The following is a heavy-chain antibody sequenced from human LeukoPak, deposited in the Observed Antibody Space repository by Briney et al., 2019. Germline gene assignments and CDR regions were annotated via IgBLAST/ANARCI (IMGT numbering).Heavy chain of an antibody. D-gene: IGHD6-13*01. V-gene: IGHV3-11*04. CDR2: ISSGGSTI. CDR1: GFTFSDYY. J-gene: IGHJ4*02. CDR3: ARARSSWEPFDY. Sequence: AGGSLRLSCAVSGFTFSDYYMSWIRQAPGKGLEWVSYISSGGSTISHADSVKGRFTISRDNAENSLYLQMNSLRAEDTAVYYCARARSSWEPFDYWGQGTLVTVSS.